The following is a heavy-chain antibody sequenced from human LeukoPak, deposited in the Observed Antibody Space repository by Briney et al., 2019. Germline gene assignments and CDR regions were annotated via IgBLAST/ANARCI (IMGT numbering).Heavy chain of an antibody. Sequence: GGSLRLSCAASGFPFSRYTMSWVRQTPGKGLECVSLIGDSGSSTYYADSVKGRFTISRDNANNTLYLQMKNLRAEDTAVYYCASMHPPPYYYYMDVWGKGTTVTVSS. CDR1: GFPFSRYT. CDR3: ASMHPPPYYYYMDV. D-gene: IGHD2-8*01. J-gene: IGHJ6*03. V-gene: IGHV3-23*01. CDR2: IGDSGSST.